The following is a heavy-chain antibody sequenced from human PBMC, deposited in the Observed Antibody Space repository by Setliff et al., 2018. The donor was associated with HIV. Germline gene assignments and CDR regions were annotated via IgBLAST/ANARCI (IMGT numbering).Heavy chain of an antibody. J-gene: IGHJ3*01. V-gene: IGHV3-9*01. Sequence: GGSLRLSCAASGFTFDDYAMHWVRQAPGKGLEWVSGISWNSGSIGYVESVRGRFTISRDNPNNLLYLQMDSLRGEDTAVYYCAREGVHHNFWSGYTYYYGLDVWGQGTTVTVSS. CDR3: AREGVHHNFWSGYTYYYGLDV. CDR2: ISWNSGSI. D-gene: IGHD3-3*01. CDR1: GFTFDDYA.